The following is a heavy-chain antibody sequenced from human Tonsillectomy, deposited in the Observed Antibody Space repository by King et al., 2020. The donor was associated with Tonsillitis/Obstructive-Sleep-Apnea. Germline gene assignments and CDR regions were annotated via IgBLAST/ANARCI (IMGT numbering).Heavy chain of an antibody. Sequence: VQLQESGPGLVKPSETLSLTCTVSGGSISSYYWSWIRQPPGKGLEWIGYFYYSGSTNYNPSLKSRVTISVGTSKNQFSLKLSSVTAADTAVYYCARAREFGRYWYFDLWGRGTLVTVSS. CDR3: ARAREFGRYWYFDL. V-gene: IGHV4-59*01. D-gene: IGHD3-10*01. CDR2: FYYSGST. J-gene: IGHJ2*01. CDR1: GGSISSYY.